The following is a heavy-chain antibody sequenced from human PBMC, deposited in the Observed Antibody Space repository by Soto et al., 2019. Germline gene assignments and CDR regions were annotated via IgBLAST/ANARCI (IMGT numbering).Heavy chain of an antibody. CDR3: AKGYSGYVFFLGYYMDV. V-gene: IGHV3-30*18. D-gene: IGHD5-12*01. CDR1: GFTFSSYG. J-gene: IGHJ6*03. Sequence: QVQLVESGGGVVQPGRSLRLSCAASGFTFSSYGMHWVRQAPGKGLEWVAVISYDGSNKYYADSVKGRFTISRDNSKTTLYLKMTSLRAEDTAVYYCAKGYSGYVFFLGYYMDVWGKGTTVTVSS. CDR2: ISYDGSNK.